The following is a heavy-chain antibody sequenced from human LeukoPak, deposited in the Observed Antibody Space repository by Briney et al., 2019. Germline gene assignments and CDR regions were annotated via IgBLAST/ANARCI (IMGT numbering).Heavy chain of an antibody. D-gene: IGHD5-12*01. CDR2: ISRGGDTT. V-gene: IGHV3-23*01. Sequence: GGSLRLSCAASGFTFSSYVMSWVRPAPGEGLEWVSAISRGGDTTYYADSVKGRFTISRDNSKNTLYLQMTSLRAEDTALYYCAKTSRAYSNYDSPFDYWGQGTLVTVSS. CDR1: GFTFSSYV. J-gene: IGHJ4*02. CDR3: AKTSRAYSNYDSPFDY.